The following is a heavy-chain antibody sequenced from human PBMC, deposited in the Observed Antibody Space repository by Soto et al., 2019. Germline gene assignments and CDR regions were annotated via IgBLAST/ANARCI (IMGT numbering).Heavy chain of an antibody. CDR1: GYTFTAYY. CDR2: IDANSGDT. D-gene: IGHD3-3*01. Sequence: QVQLVQSGAAVKKPGASVKVSCKASGYTFTAYYLHWVRQAPGHGLAWLGWIDANSGDTKYAQNFEGWVTMTRDTSINTAYLDLSRLKNDDTAVYYCARTPYYDFWSGYSFDYWGQGTLVSVPS. V-gene: IGHV1-2*04. J-gene: IGHJ4*02. CDR3: ARTPYYDFWSGYSFDY.